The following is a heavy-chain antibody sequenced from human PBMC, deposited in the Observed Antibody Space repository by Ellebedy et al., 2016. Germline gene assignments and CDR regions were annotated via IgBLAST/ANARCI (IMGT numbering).Heavy chain of an antibody. CDR2: ISGSGGST. CDR1: GFTFSSYS. V-gene: IGHV3-23*01. J-gene: IGHJ4*02. Sequence: GESLKISCAASGFTFSSYSMSWVRQAPGKGLEWVSAISGSGGSTYYADSVKGRFTISRDNSKNTLYLQMNSLRAEDTAVYYCATALNYYDSSGYYGTLFDYWGQGTLVTVSS. CDR3: ATALNYYDSSGYYGTLFDY. D-gene: IGHD3-22*01.